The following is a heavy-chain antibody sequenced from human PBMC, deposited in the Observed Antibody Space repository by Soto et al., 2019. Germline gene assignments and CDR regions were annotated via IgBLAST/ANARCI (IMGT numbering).Heavy chain of an antibody. D-gene: IGHD6-19*01. V-gene: IGHV3-23*01. Sequence: EVQLLESGGGLVQPGGSLRLSCAASGFTFSSHAMSWVRQAPGKGLEWVSGISGSGGSTKYADSVKGRFTISRDNSRNTLYLQMNSLRAENTAVYYCAKDLNGWYMGYFDFWGQGTLVTVSS. CDR3: AKDLNGWYMGYFDF. CDR2: ISGSGGST. CDR1: GFTFSSHA. J-gene: IGHJ4*02.